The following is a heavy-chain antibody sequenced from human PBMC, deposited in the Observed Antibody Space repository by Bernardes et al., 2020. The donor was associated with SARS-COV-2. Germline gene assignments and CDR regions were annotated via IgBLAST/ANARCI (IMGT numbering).Heavy chain of an antibody. CDR1: GFTFSDYY. CDR3: ARGRACSSTSCYSDAFDI. V-gene: IGHV3-11*05. J-gene: IGHJ3*02. CDR2: ISSSSSYT. Sequence: GGSLRLSCAASGFTFSDYYMSWIRQAPGKGLEWVSYISSSSSYTNYADSVKGRFTISRDNAKNSLYLQMNSLRAEDTAVYYCARGRACSSTSCYSDAFDIWGQGTMVTVSS. D-gene: IGHD2-2*01.